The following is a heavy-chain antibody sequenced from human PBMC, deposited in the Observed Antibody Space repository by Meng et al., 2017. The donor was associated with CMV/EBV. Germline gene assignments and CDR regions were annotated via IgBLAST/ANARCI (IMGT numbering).Heavy chain of an antibody. D-gene: IGHD1-26*01. CDR1: GGSVSSGSYY. Sequence: SETLSLTCTVSGGSVSSGSYYWSWIRQPPGKGLEWIGYIYYSVSTNYTPSLKSRVTISVDTSKNQFSLKLSSVTAADTAVYYCARDRRETTTYYYDGMDVWGQGTTVTVSS. J-gene: IGHJ6*02. CDR3: ARDRRETTTYYYDGMDV. CDR2: IYYSVST. V-gene: IGHV4-61*01.